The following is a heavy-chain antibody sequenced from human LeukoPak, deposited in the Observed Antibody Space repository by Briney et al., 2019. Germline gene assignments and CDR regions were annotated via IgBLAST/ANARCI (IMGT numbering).Heavy chain of an antibody. Sequence: SETLSLTCTVSGGSISSGDYYWSWIRQHPGKGLEWIGYIYYSGSTYYNPSLKSRVTISVATSKHQFSLTLSSVTAAATAVYYCARSPRTDFWSGYSDLAWFDPWGPGTLVTVSS. D-gene: IGHD3-3*01. CDR1: GGSISSGDYY. J-gene: IGHJ5*02. CDR3: ARSPRTDFWSGYSDLAWFDP. V-gene: IGHV4-31*03. CDR2: IYYSGST.